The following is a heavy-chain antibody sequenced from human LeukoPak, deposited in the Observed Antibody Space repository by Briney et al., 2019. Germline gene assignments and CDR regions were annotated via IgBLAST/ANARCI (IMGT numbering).Heavy chain of an antibody. CDR3: ARGKGGYYDILTGYYSTNWFDP. V-gene: IGHV1-18*01. CDR1: GYTFTTYG. J-gene: IGHJ5*02. CDR2: ISTFNGHT. Sequence: ASVKVSCKASGYTFTTYGISWVRQAPGHGLEWMGWISTFNGHTNYAQSRQDRVTMTTDTSTSTVYMELSSLISDDTAVYYCARGKGGYYDILTGYYSTNWFDPWGQGTLVTVSS. D-gene: IGHD3-9*01.